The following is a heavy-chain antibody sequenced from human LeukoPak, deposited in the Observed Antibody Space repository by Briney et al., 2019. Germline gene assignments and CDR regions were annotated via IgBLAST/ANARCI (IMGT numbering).Heavy chain of an antibody. CDR2: INPTGGGT. CDR1: GYTFTRYY. CDR3: ARGGPPDVYGPGSSPLDY. D-gene: IGHD3-10*01. J-gene: IGHJ4*02. V-gene: IGHV1-46*01. Sequence: ASVKVSCKASGYTFTRYYIHWVRQAPGQGLEWMGIINPTGGGTSYAQKFPGRVTMARDTSTSTVYMELSSLRSEDTAVYYCARGGPPDVYGPGSSPLDYWGQGTLVTVSS.